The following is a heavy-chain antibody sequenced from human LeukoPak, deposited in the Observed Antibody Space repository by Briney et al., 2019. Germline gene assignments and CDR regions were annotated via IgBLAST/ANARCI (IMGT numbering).Heavy chain of an antibody. CDR1: GFTFSSYW. CDR2: INSDGSST. D-gene: IGHD3-3*02. Sequence: GGSLRLSCAASGFTFSSYWMHWVRQAPGKGLVWVPRINSDGSSTTYADSVKGRFAISRDNAKNTLFLQMNSLSPEDTAVYYCARDRSIEDAFDIWGQGTMVTVSS. J-gene: IGHJ3*02. CDR3: ARDRSIEDAFDI. V-gene: IGHV3-74*03.